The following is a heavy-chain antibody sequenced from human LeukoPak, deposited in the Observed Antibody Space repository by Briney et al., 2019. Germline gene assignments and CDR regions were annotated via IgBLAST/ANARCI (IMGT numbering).Heavy chain of an antibody. J-gene: IGHJ4*02. Sequence: SGTLSLTCAVSGASISSNNWWNWVRQPPGKGLEWIGEIYHSGSTNYSPSLKSRITISVDKSKNHFSLKLTSVTAADTAIYYCARDGGYYDSSGYYTFDYWGQGTLVTVSS. D-gene: IGHD3-22*01. V-gene: IGHV4-4*02. CDR3: ARDGGYYDSSGYYTFDY. CDR1: GASISSNNW. CDR2: IYHSGST.